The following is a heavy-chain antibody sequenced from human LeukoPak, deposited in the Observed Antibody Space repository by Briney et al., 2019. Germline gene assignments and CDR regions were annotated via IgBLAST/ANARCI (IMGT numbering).Heavy chain of an antibody. V-gene: IGHV4-59*01. D-gene: IGHD3-22*01. Sequence: KASETLSLTCTVSGGSTSSSYWSWIRQPPGTGLQWIGFIHYSGNTNYNPSLKSRVTISVDTSKNQFSLKLSSVTAADTAAYYCASAANADYSDSSGYYYPFGYWGQGTLVSVSS. CDR3: ASAANADYSDSSGYYYPFGY. CDR1: GGSTSSSY. CDR2: IHYSGNT. J-gene: IGHJ4*02.